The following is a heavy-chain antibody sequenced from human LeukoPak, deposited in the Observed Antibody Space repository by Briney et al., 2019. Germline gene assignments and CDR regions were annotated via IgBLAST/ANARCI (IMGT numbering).Heavy chain of an antibody. J-gene: IGHJ6*03. CDR3: ARDCRSSSCYYMGV. Sequence: PSETLSLTCTVSGGSISSSSYYWGWIRQPPGKGLEWIGSIYHSGNTYYNPSLKSRVTISVDTSKNQFSLKLSSVTAADTAVYYCARDCRSSSCYYMGVWGKGTTVTVSS. D-gene: IGHD2-2*01. CDR2: IYHSGNT. V-gene: IGHV4-39*07. CDR1: GGSISSSSYY.